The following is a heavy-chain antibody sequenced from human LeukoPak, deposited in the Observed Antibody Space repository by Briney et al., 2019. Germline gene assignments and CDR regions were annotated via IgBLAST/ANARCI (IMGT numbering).Heavy chain of an antibody. CDR3: ARVFRDGYMRPGAFEI. D-gene: IGHD5-24*01. CDR1: GGSISSHY. V-gene: IGHV4-59*11. CDR2: IYYSGST. Sequence: SETLSLTCTVSGGSISSHYWSWIRQPPGKGLEWIGYIYYSGSTNYNPSLKSRVTISVDTSKNQFSLKLSSVTAADTAVYYCARVFRDGYMRPGAFEIWGQGTMVTVSS. J-gene: IGHJ3*02.